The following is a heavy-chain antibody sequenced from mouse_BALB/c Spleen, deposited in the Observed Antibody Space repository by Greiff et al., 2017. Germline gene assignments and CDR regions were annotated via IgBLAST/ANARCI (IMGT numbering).Heavy chain of an antibody. J-gene: IGHJ4*01. D-gene: IGHD3-3*01. CDR2: ISNGGGST. Sequence: DVHLVESGGGLVQPGGSLKLSCAASGFTFSSYTMSWVRQTPEKRLEWVAYISNGGGSTYYPDTVKGRFTISRDNAKNTLYLQMSSLKSEDTAMYYCARRGDGGAMDYWGQGTSVTVSS. CDR1: GFTFSSYT. CDR3: ARRGDGGAMDY. V-gene: IGHV5-12-2*01.